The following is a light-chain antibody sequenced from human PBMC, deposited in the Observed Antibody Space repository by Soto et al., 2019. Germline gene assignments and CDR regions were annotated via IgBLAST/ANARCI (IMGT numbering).Light chain of an antibody. CDR1: SSDVWSYNL. CDR2: EGS. J-gene: IGLJ2*01. Sequence: QSALTQPASVSGSPGQSITISCTGTSSDVWSYNLVSWYQQHPCKAPKLMIYEGSKRPSGVSNRFSGSKTANTASLTISGLQAEDEADYYCCSYAGSSTYVVFGGGTKVTVL. V-gene: IGLV2-23*01. CDR3: CSYAGSSTYVV.